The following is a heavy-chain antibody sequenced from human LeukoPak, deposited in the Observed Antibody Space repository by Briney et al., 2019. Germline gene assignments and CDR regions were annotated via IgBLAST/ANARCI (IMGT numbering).Heavy chain of an antibody. CDR3: ARLSQTPAYYDTSVYYYLGY. CDR1: GYTFSSYD. Sequence: ASVKVSCKGSGYTFSSYDINWVRQATGQGLEWMGWMIPDTGNSGYAQKFQGRVTMTRDTSISTAYMELSSLRSEDTAVYYCARLSQTPAYYDTSVYYYLGYWGQGTLVTVSS. V-gene: IGHV1-8*01. J-gene: IGHJ4*02. D-gene: IGHD3-22*01. CDR2: MIPDTGNS.